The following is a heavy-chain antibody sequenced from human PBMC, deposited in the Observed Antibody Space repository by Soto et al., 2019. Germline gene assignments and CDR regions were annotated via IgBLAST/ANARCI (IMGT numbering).Heavy chain of an antibody. J-gene: IGHJ4*02. V-gene: IGHV1-18*01. D-gene: IGHD2-15*01. CDR3: AKASYCSDGSCYQDS. CDR2: ISAYNGNT. CDR1: GYTFTSYG. Sequence: ASVKVSCKTSGYTFTSYGISWVRQAPGQGLEWMGWISAYNGNTKSAQKVQGRVTMTTDTSTSTAYMELRSLRSDDTAVYYCAKASYCSDGSCYQDSWGQGTLVTVSS.